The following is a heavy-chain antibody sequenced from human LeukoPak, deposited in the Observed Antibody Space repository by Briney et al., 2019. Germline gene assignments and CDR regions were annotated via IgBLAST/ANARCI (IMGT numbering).Heavy chain of an antibody. V-gene: IGHV3-74*01. D-gene: IGHD3-16*02. CDR3: AKGFIAKVPFDY. J-gene: IGHJ4*02. Sequence: PGGSLRLSCAASGFTFSSYWMHWVRQAPGKGLVWVSRINSDGSSTYYADSVKGRFTISRDNSKNTLYLQMNSLRAEDTAVYYCAKGFIAKVPFDYWGQGTLVTVSS. CDR1: GFTFSSYW. CDR2: INSDGSST.